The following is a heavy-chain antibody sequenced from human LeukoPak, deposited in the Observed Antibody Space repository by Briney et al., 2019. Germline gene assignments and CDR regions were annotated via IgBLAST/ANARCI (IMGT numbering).Heavy chain of an antibody. CDR3: ARRDIVVVPAAPEGDAFDI. J-gene: IGHJ3*02. CDR2: INHSGST. CDR1: GGSFSGYY. D-gene: IGHD2-2*01. V-gene: IGHV4-34*01. Sequence: SETLSLTCAVYGGSFSGYYWSWIRQPPGKGLEWIGEINHSGSTNYNPSLKSRVTISVDTSKNQFSLKLSSVTAADTAVYYCARRDIVVVPAAPEGDAFDIWGQGTMVTVSS.